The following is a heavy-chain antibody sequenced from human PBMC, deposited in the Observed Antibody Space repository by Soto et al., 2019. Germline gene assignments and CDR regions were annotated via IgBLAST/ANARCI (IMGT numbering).Heavy chain of an antibody. J-gene: IGHJ6*02. D-gene: IGHD2-2*01. V-gene: IGHV3-30*04. CDR3: AKVVVPPAMVNYYYGMDV. CDR2: TSWDGNNK. CDR1: GFTFSGDA. Sequence: QVQLVESGGGVVQPGGSLRLSCAASGFTFSGDAMHWVRQPPGKGLEWVAVTSWDGNNKYYADSVKGRFTISRDNSKNTLYLQMNSLRAEDMAVYYCAKVVVPPAMVNYYYGMDVWGQGTTVTVSS.